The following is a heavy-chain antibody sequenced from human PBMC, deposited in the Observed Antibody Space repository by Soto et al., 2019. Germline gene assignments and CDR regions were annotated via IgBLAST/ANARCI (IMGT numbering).Heavy chain of an antibody. Sequence: PSETLSLTCTVSGGSIDRSNYYWDWIRQSPGKGLEWIGTTYYNGNAYYNPSLKSRVTISVDTSKSQSSLKLSSVTAADTAVYYCARRWGRTFDYWGQGTLVTV. V-gene: IGHV4-39*07. CDR1: GGSIDRSNYY. D-gene: IGHD7-27*01. CDR3: ARRWGRTFDY. CDR2: TYYNGNA. J-gene: IGHJ4*02.